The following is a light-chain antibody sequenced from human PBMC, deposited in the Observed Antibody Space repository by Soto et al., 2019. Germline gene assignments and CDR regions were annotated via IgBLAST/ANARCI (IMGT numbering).Light chain of an antibody. CDR1: QSVSSY. Sequence: ESVLTQSPATLSLSPGERCTLSCTASQSVSSYLAWYQQTPGQAPRLLIYDASNRATGIPARSSGSGSGTDFTLTISSLEPEDFEVYYCQQRSNWLITFGQGTRLEIK. V-gene: IGKV3-11*01. J-gene: IGKJ5*01. CDR3: QQRSNWLIT. CDR2: DAS.